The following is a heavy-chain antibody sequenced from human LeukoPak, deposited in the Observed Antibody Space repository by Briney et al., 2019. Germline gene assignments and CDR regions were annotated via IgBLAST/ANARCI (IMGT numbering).Heavy chain of an antibody. CDR3: AKESITGTTPDY. J-gene: IGHJ4*02. V-gene: IGHV3-53*05. Sequence: GGSLRLSCAASGLTVSSNYMSWVRQAPGKGLEWVSVIYSGGSTYYADSVKGRFTISRDNSKNTLYLQMNSLRAEDTAVYYCAKESITGTTPDYWGQGTLVTVSS. CDR2: IYSGGST. CDR1: GLTVSSNY. D-gene: IGHD1-7*01.